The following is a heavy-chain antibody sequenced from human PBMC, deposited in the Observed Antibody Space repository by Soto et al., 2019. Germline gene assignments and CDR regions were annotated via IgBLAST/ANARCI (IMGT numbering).Heavy chain of an antibody. J-gene: IGHJ4*02. CDR1: GFTVSSNY. V-gene: IGHV3-53*04. D-gene: IGHD6-19*01. CDR2: IYSGGST. CDR3: ARLYLPGSSGWYEVDY. Sequence: EVPLVESGGGLVQPGGSLRLSCAASGFTVSSNYMSWVRQAPGKGLEWVSVIYSGGSTYYADSVKGRFTISRHNSKNTLYLQMNSLRAEDTAVYYCARLYLPGSSGWYEVDYWGQGTLVTVSS.